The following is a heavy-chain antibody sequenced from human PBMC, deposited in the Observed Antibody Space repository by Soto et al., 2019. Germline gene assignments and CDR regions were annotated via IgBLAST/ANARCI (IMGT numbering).Heavy chain of an antibody. Sequence: QVQLQESGPGLVKPSGTLSLTCAVSGGSISSSNWWHWVRQPPGKGLEWIGEIYHSGSTHYNPSLKSRVTISMDKSKNQFSLKLTSMTAADTAAYYCARGVYGDYRVDWFDPGGQGTLVTVSS. CDR3: ARGVYGDYRVDWFDP. CDR2: IYHSGST. V-gene: IGHV4-4*02. D-gene: IGHD4-17*01. CDR1: GGSISSSNW. J-gene: IGHJ5*02.